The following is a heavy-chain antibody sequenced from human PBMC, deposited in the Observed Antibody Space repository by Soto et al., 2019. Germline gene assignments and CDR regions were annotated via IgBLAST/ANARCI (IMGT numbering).Heavy chain of an antibody. CDR1: GYTFTRYG. J-gene: IGHJ6*02. D-gene: IGHD5-18*01. CDR2: ISAYNGNT. V-gene: IGHV1-18*01. Sequence: QVQLVQSGAEVKKPGASVKVSCKASGYTFTRYGISWVRQAPGQGLEWVGWISAYNGNTNYAQKLQDRVTMTKDTSTSTVYMELRSLRSDDTAVYYCARLDSDYDYYYAMDVWGQGTTVTVSS. CDR3: ARLDSDYDYYYAMDV.